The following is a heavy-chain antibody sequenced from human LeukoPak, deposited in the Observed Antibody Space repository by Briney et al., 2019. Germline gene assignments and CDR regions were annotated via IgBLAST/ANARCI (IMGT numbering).Heavy chain of an antibody. Sequence: GGSLRLSCAASGFTFSSFPMSWVRQAPGKGLEWVSAISGSGDNTYYADSVKGRFTISRDKSKNPLYLQMNSLRGEDTAVFYCAKDAVTMVRGVMPDWGEGDLVTVSS. V-gene: IGHV3-23*01. D-gene: IGHD3-10*01. CDR1: GFTFSSFP. J-gene: IGHJ4*02. CDR2: ISGSGDNT. CDR3: AKDAVTMVRGVMPD.